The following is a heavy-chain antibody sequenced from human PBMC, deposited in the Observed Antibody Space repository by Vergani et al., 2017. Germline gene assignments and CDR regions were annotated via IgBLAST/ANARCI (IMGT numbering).Heavy chain of an antibody. CDR1: GGSISSGSYY. Sequence: QVQLQESGPGLVKPSQTLSLTCTVSGGSISSGSYYWSWIRQPAGKGLEWIGRIYTSGSTNYNPSLKSRVTISVDTSKNQFSLNLSSVTAADTAVYYCARGEYYYFWSENWFDPWGQGTLVTVSS. CDR2: IYTSGST. CDR3: ARGEYYYFWSENWFDP. V-gene: IGHV4-61*02. J-gene: IGHJ5*02. D-gene: IGHD3-3*01.